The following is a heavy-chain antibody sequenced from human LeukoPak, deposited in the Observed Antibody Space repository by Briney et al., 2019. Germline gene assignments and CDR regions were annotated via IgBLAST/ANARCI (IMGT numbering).Heavy chain of an antibody. CDR1: GFTFSSYG. J-gene: IGHJ3*02. CDR3: AKDSSGYSAFDI. D-gene: IGHD3-22*01. V-gene: IGHV3-30*18. CDR2: ISYDGSNN. Sequence: PGGSLRLSCAASGFTFSSYGMHWVRHAPGKGLEWVAVISYDGSNNYYADSVNGRFTISRDNSKNTLYLQMNSLRAEDTAVYYCAKDSSGYSAFDIWGQGTMVTVSS.